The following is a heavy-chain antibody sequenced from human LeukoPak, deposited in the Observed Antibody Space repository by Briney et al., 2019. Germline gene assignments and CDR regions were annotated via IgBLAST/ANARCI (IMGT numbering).Heavy chain of an antibody. CDR3: AKVDKQWLAFDY. D-gene: IGHD6-19*01. J-gene: IGHJ4*02. Sequence: GGSLRLSCAASGFTFSSYAMSWVRQAPGKGLEWVSAISGSGGSRYYADSVKGRFTISRDNSKNTLYLQMNSLRAEDTAVYYCAKVDKQWLAFDYWGQGTLVTVSS. CDR2: ISGSGGSR. CDR1: GFTFSSYA. V-gene: IGHV3-23*01.